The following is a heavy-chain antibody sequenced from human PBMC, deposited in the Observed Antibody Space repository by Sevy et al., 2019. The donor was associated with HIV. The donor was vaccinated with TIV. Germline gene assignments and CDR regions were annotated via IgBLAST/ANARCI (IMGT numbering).Heavy chain of an antibody. Sequence: ASVKVSCKASGFNFASYDIYWVRQATGQGLEWMGWMNTNTRHTGFAQKFQGRVTMTRNTSITTAYMELSNLRSEDTAVYYCARVSGGHLRYGMDVWGQGTTVTVSS. V-gene: IGHV1-8*02. CDR3: ARVSGGHLRYGMDV. J-gene: IGHJ6*02. D-gene: IGHD6-19*01. CDR2: MNTNTRHT. CDR1: GFNFASYD.